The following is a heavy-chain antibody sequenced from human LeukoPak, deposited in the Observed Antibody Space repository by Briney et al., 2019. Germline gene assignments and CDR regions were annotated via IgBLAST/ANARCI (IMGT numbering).Heavy chain of an antibody. CDR1: GFTFSSYG. J-gene: IGHJ4*02. V-gene: IGHV3-30*02. Sequence: GGSLRLSCAASGFTFSSYGMHRVRQAPGKGLEWVAFIRYDGSNKYYADSLKGRFTISRDNAKNSLYLQMNSLRAEDTAVYYCARGFHRRLYDSSAYYSYWGQGTLVTVSS. D-gene: IGHD3-22*01. CDR2: IRYDGSNK. CDR3: ARGFHRRLYDSSAYYSY.